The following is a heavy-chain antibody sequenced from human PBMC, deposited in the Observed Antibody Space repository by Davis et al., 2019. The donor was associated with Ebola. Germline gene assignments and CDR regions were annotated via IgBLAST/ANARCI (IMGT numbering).Heavy chain of an antibody. D-gene: IGHD2-21*02. V-gene: IGHV1-46*03. Sequence: AASVKVSCKASGYTFTTYYMHWVRQAPGQGLAWMGIINPSGGSTSSAQKFQGRVTMTRDTSTSTVYMELSSLRSEDTAVYYCAREVIVVVTAAQDGYYYYGMDVWGQGTTVTVSS. J-gene: IGHJ6*02. CDR3: AREVIVVVTAAQDGYYYYGMDV. CDR1: GYTFTTYY. CDR2: INPSGGST.